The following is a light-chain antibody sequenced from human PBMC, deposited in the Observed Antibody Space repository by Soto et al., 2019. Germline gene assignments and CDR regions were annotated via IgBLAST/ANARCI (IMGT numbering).Light chain of an antibody. Sequence: DTVVAQSPGTLSFSPGERATLSCRASQSVGTYLAWYQQKPGQAPRLLIYDASNRATGIAPRFRGSGSGTDFTLTISRLEPEDFAVYYCQQYGSAPLTFGGGTRWIS. CDR1: QSVGTY. J-gene: IGKJ4*01. V-gene: IGKV3-20*01. CDR3: QQYGSAPLT. CDR2: DAS.